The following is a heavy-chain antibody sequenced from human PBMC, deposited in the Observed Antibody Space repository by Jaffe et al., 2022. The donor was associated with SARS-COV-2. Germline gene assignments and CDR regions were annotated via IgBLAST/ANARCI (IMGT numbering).Heavy chain of an antibody. J-gene: IGHJ2*01. V-gene: IGHV4-59*01. D-gene: IGHD4-17*01. Sequence: QVQLQESGPGLVKPSETLSLTCTVSGGSISNYYWSWIRQPPGGGLEWIGYIYYSGSTIYNPSLKSRVTMSVDMSKNQFSLSLSSMTAADTAVYYCARGGTATYWNLGLWGRGTLVSVSS. CDR3: ARGGTATYWNLGL. CDR1: GGSISNYY. CDR2: IYYSGST.